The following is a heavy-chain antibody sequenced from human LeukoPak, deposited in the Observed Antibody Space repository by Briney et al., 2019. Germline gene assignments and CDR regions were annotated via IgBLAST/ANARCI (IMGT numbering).Heavy chain of an antibody. Sequence: PGGSLRLSSAASGFTFSTYGMHGVRQAPAKGLGWVAVISFVGSIGYYADSAKGRFTISRDNSRNTLYLQMNSLRPEDTAVYYWAKGPRDWYFDLWGRGTLVTVSS. CDR2: ISFVGSIG. J-gene: IGHJ2*01. CDR3: AKGPRDWYFDL. V-gene: IGHV3-30*18. CDR1: GFTFSTYG.